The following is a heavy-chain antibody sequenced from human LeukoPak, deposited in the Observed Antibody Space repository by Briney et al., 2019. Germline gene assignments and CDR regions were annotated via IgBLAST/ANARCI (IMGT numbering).Heavy chain of an antibody. CDR3: ARVEEKWELPSRFDY. D-gene: IGHD1-26*01. CDR2: IYYSGST. V-gene: IGHV4-39*07. CDR1: GGSISSSSYY. J-gene: IGHJ4*02. Sequence: PSETLSLTCTVSGGSISSSSYYWGWIRQPPGKGLEWIGSIYYSGSTYYNPSLKSRVTISVDTSKNQFSLKLSSVTAADTAVYYCARVEEKWELPSRFDYWGQGTLVTVSS.